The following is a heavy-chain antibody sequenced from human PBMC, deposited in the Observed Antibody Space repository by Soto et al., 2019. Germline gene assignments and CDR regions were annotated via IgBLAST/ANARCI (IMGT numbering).Heavy chain of an antibody. CDR1: GYSFTSYG. V-gene: IGHV1-18*01. D-gene: IGHD6-19*01. Sequence: GASVKVSCKASGYSFTSYGISWVRQAPGQGLEWMGWISAYNGNTNYAQKFQDRVTMTTDTSTSTAYMELRSLRSDDTAVYYCARIHIAVAGYYFDYWGQGTLVTVSS. CDR3: ARIHIAVAGYYFDY. CDR2: ISAYNGNT. J-gene: IGHJ4*02.